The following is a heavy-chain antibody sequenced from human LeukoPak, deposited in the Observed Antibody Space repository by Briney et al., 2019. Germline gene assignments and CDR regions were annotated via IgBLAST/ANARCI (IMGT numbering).Heavy chain of an antibody. J-gene: IGHJ6*03. CDR2: IYTSGST. CDR1: GDSISSYY. Sequence: PSETLSLTCTVSGDSISSYYWSWIRQPPGKGLEWIGYIYTSGSTNYNPSLKSRVTISVDTSKNQFSLKLSSVTAADTAVYYCARAPRSHSYYMDVWGKGTTVTVSS. CDR3: ARAPRSHSYYMDV. V-gene: IGHV4-4*09.